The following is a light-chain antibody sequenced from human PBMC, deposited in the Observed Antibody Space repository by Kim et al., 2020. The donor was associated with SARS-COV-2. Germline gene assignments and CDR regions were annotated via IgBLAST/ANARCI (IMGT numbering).Light chain of an antibody. J-gene: IGKJ2*01. Sequence: EIVMTQSPATLSVSPAERATLSCRASQSVSSNLAWYQQKPGQAPRLLIYGASTRATGIPARFSGSGSGTEFTLTISSLQSEDFAVYYCQQYNNWPPYTFGRGTKL. V-gene: IGKV3-15*01. CDR1: QSVSSN. CDR2: GAS. CDR3: QQYNNWPPYT.